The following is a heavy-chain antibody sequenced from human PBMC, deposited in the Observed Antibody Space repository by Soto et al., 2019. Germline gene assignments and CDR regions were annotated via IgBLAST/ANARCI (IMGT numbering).Heavy chain of an antibody. J-gene: IGHJ4*02. CDR3: AKTYYDGSGYLYYFDY. Sequence: GGSLRLSCAASGFTFSSYAMSWVRQAPGKGLEWVSAISGSGGSTYYADSVKGRFTISRDNSKNTLYLQMNSLRAEDTAVYYCAKTYYDGSGYLYYFDYWGQGTLVTVSS. D-gene: IGHD3-22*01. V-gene: IGHV3-23*01. CDR1: GFTFSSYA. CDR2: ISGSGGST.